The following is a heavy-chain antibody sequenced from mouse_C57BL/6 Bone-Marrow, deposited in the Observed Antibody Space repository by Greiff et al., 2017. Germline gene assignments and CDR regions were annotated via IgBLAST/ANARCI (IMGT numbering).Heavy chain of an antibody. D-gene: IGHD1-1*01. CDR3: ARHEDYGSSYHWYFDV. Sequence: EVHLVESGGDLVKPGGSLKLSCAASGFTFSSYGMSWVRQTPDKRLEWVATISSGGSYTYYPDSVKGRFTISRDNAKNTLYLQMSSLKSEDTAMYYCARHEDYGSSYHWYFDVWGTGTTVTVSS. V-gene: IGHV5-6*01. CDR2: ISSGGSYT. CDR1: GFTFSSYG. J-gene: IGHJ1*03.